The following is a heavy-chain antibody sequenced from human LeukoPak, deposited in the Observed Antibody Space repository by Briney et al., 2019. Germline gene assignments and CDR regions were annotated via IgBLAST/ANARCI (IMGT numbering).Heavy chain of an antibody. D-gene: IGHD3-10*01. J-gene: IGHJ4*02. CDR3: AKDSGGYYGSGSYFDY. CDR2: ISWNSGSI. Sequence: GRSLRLSCAASGFTFDDYAMHWVRHAPGKGLEWVSGISWNSGSIVYADTVKGRFTISRDNAKNSLYLQMNSLRAEDMALYYCAKDSGGYYGSGSYFDYWGQGTLVTVSS. V-gene: IGHV3-9*03. CDR1: GFTFDDYA.